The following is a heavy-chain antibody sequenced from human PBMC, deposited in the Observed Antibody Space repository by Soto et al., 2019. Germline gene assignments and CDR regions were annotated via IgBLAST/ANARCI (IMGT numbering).Heavy chain of an antibody. D-gene: IGHD3-3*01. J-gene: IGHJ5*02. CDR1: CGSIISYY. CDR3: ARAGISLPRGFWSGYYGGINWFDP. Sequence: PSETLSLTCTFSCGSIISYYWSWIRQPPGKGLEWIGYIYYSGSTNYNPSLNSRVTMSVDTSQNQFSLNLGSVTAADTAVYYCARAGISLPRGFWSGYYGGINWFDPWGQGTLVTVSS. CDR2: IYYSGST. V-gene: IGHV4-59*01.